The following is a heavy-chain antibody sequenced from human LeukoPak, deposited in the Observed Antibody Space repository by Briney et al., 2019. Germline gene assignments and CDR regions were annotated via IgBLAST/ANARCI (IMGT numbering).Heavy chain of an antibody. CDR3: ARGISSSSGGY. CDR1: GYTFTGWY. Sequence: ASVKVSCKASGYTFTGWYMHWVRQATGQGLEWMGWMNPNSGNTGYAQKFQGRVTITRNTSISTAYMELSSLRSEDTAVYYCARGISSSSGGYWGQGTLVTVSS. J-gene: IGHJ4*02. CDR2: MNPNSGNT. D-gene: IGHD6-13*01. V-gene: IGHV1-8*03.